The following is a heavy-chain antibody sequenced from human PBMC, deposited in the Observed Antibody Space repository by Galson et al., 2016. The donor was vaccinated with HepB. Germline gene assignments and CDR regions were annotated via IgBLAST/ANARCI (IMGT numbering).Heavy chain of an antibody. CDR2: IYWDDDK. Sequence: PALVKPTQTLTLTCTFSGFSLRSNGVGVGWIRQSPGKALEWLALIYWDDDKRYSPSLKSRLTITKDTSKTQVVLMMTNMHPVDTATYFCAKYIDWFDPWGQGTQVTVSS. V-gene: IGHV2-5*02. J-gene: IGHJ5*02. D-gene: IGHD5-18*01. CDR3: AKYIDWFDP. CDR1: GFSLRSNGVG.